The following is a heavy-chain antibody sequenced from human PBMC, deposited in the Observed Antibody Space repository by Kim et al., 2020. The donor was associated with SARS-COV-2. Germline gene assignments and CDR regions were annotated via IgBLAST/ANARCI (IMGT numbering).Heavy chain of an antibody. J-gene: IGHJ6*02. CDR2: ISSSGTVK. CDR1: GFTFSNYE. CDR3: AGLDFGCLGIVGSMSV. V-gene: IGHV3-48*03. D-gene: IGHD1-26*01. Sequence: GGSLRLSCAASGFTFSNYEINWVRQAPGTGLGWVSYISSSGTVKYYADSVKGRFTISRDNAKNSLYLQMSSLRAEDTAVYYCAGLDFGCLGIVGSMSVWGQGTPVTVSS.